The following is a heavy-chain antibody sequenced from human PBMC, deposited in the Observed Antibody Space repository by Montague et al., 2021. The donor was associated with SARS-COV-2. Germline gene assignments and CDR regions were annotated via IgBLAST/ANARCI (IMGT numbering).Heavy chain of an antibody. Sequence: SLRLSCSASGFTFSSYAMHWVRQAPGKGLEWVAVISYDGSNKYYADSVKGRFTISRDNSKNTLYLQMNSLRAEDTAVYYCARDDHDSRSRCLDVWGQGTTVTVSS. V-gene: IGHV3-30*04. J-gene: IGHJ6*02. CDR2: ISYDGSNK. CDR3: ARDDHDSRSRCLDV. D-gene: IGHD3-22*01. CDR1: GFTFSSYA.